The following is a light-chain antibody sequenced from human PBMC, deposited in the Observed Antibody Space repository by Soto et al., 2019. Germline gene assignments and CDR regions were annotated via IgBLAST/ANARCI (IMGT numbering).Light chain of an antibody. CDR1: QSVLYSSNNKNY. CDR2: WAS. Sequence: DIVMTQSPDSLAVSLGERATINCKSSQSVLYSSNNKNYLAWFQQKPGQPPKLLIYWASTRESGVPYRFSGSGSGTDFTLTVSSLQAEDVAVYYCQHYYDVPYTFGQGTKLEIK. V-gene: IGKV4-1*01. J-gene: IGKJ2*01. CDR3: QHYYDVPYT.